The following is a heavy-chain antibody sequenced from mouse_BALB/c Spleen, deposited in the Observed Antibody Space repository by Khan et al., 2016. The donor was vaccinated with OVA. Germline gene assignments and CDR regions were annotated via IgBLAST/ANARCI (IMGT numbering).Heavy chain of an antibody. CDR2: ISTGGHYT. CDR3: TRLAYYYNSEGFAY. J-gene: IGHJ3*01. Sequence: EVELVESGGDLVKPGGSLKLSCAVSGFTFSTYGMSWVRQTPDMRLEWVATISTGGHYTYYPDSVKGRFTISRDNAMYTLYLQMSILKSEDTAIYYCTRLAYYYNSEGFAYWGQGTLVAVSA. D-gene: IGHD1-1*01. V-gene: IGHV5-6*01. CDR1: GFTFSTYG.